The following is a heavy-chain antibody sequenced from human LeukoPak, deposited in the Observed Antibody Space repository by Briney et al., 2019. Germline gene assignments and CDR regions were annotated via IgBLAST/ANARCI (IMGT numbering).Heavy chain of an antibody. CDR3: AKDGGYSGYLYYFDY. CDR1: GFTFSSYA. D-gene: IGHD5-12*01. Sequence: GGSLRLSCAASGFTFSSYAMSWVRQAPGKGLEWVSAISGSGGSTYYADSVKGRFTISRDNSKNTLYLQMNSLRAEDTAVYYCAKDGGYSGYLYYFDYRGQGTLVTVSS. CDR2: ISGSGGST. J-gene: IGHJ4*02. V-gene: IGHV3-23*01.